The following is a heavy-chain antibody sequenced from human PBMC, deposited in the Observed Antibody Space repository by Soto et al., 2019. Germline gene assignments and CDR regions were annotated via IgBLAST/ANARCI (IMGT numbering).Heavy chain of an antibody. J-gene: IGHJ5*02. CDR3: ARRYSLWYYTSGSPGWLDH. Sequence: PSETLSLTCAVYGGSFSGYYWSWIRQPPGKGLEWIGEINHSGSTNYNPSVKSRVTISLDTSKNQFSLKLGSVTAADTAVYYCARRYSLWYYTSGSPGWLDHWGQGTLVA. CDR2: INHSGST. CDR1: GGSFSGYY. V-gene: IGHV4-34*01. D-gene: IGHD3-10*01.